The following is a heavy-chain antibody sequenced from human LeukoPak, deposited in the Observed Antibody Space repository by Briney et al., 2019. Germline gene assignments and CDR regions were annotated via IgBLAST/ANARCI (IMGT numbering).Heavy chain of an antibody. J-gene: IGHJ5*02. V-gene: IGHV1-2*02. Sequence: ASVKVSCKASGYTFTGYYMHWVRQAPGQGLEWMGWINPNSGGTNYAQKFQGRVTMTRGTSISTAYMELSRLRSDDTAVYYCARGGSSSWYVVWFDPWGQGTLVTVSS. D-gene: IGHD6-13*01. CDR3: ARGGSSSWYVVWFDP. CDR1: GYTFTGYY. CDR2: INPNSGGT.